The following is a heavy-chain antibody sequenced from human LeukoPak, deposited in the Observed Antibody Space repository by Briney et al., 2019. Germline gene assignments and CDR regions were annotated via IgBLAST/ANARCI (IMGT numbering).Heavy chain of an antibody. D-gene: IGHD5-24*01. CDR3: ARGRDGYNSFLDGY. CDR1: GYTFTSYD. CDR2: MNPNSGNT. Sequence: ASVKVSCKASGYTFTSYDINWVRQATGQGLEWMGWMNPNSGNTGYAQKFQGRVTMTRNTSISTAYMELSSLRSEDTAVYYCARGRDGYNSFLDGYWGQGTLVTVSS. V-gene: IGHV1-8*01. J-gene: IGHJ4*02.